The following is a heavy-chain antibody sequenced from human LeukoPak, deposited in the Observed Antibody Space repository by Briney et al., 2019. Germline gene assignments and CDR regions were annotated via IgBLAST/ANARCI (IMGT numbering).Heavy chain of an antibody. J-gene: IGHJ4*02. CDR1: GLFFSTNW. CDR3: ARRAGAYSHPYDY. CDR2: IKPDGRDK. Sequence: GGSLRLSCAASGLFFSTNWMSWVRQAPGKGLEWVATIKPDGRDKYYVDSVKGRFTMSRDNGKNSVYLQMNSLRAEDTAVYYCARRAGAYSHPYDYWGQGTLVTVSS. D-gene: IGHD4/OR15-4a*01. V-gene: IGHV3-7*03.